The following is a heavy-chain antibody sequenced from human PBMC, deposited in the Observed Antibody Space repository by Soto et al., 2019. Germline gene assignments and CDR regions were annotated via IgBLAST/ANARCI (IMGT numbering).Heavy chain of an antibody. Sequence: QVQLQESGPGLVKPSQTLSLTCTVSGGSISSGGYYWSWIRQHPGKGLEWIGYIYYSGSTYYNPSLKSRVTISVDTSKNQFSLKLSSVTAADTAVYYCARVSGDVRVYYYGMDVWGQGTTVTVSS. CDR3: ARVSGDVRVYYYGMDV. V-gene: IGHV4-31*03. CDR1: GGSISSGGYY. J-gene: IGHJ6*02. CDR2: IYYSGST. D-gene: IGHD3-10*02.